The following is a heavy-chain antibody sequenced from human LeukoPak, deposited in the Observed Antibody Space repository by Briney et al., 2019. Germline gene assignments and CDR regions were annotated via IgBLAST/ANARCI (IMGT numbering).Heavy chain of an antibody. Sequence: GGSLRLSCAASGLTFSNAWMSWVRQAPGQGLEWVARIKTKTDGETTEYAAPVKGRFAISRDDSKNTLYLQMNSLKTEDTAVYYCTTDYYDYVWGSYRPDYWGQGTLVTVSS. CDR3: TTDYYDYVWGSYRPDY. J-gene: IGHJ4*02. D-gene: IGHD3-16*02. V-gene: IGHV3-15*01. CDR2: IKTKTDGETT. CDR1: GLTFSNAW.